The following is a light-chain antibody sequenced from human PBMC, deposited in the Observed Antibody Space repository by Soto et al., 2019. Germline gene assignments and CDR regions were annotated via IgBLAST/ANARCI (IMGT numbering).Light chain of an antibody. Sequence: IVMTQSPAALSVSPGERATLSCRASQTVDSKLAWYQQKPGQAPRLLISGASTRATGISARFSGSGSGTEFTLTITSLQPEDFAVYYCQQYYRGYTFGQGPKLEI. CDR1: QTVDSK. CDR2: GAS. V-gene: IGKV3-15*01. J-gene: IGKJ2*01. CDR3: QQYYRGYT.